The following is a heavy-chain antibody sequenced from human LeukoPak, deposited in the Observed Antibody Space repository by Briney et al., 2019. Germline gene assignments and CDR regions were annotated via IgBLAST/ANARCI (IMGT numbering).Heavy chain of an antibody. J-gene: IGHJ4*02. CDR3: AKDRDYGDYVRPLYYFDY. CDR1: GFTFSSYW. Sequence: GGSLRLSCAASGFTFSSYWMSWVRQAPGKGLEWVANIKQDGSEKYYVDSVKGRFTISRDNAKNSLYLQMNSLRAEDTAVYYCAKDRDYGDYVRPLYYFDYWGQGTLVTVSS. CDR2: IKQDGSEK. V-gene: IGHV3-7*03. D-gene: IGHD4-17*01.